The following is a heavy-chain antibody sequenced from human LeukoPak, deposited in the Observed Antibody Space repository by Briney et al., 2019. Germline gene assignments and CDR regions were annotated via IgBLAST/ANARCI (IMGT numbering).Heavy chain of an antibody. CDR3: ARGEVVPAAIGAFDI. D-gene: IGHD2-2*01. CDR2: IIPIFGAA. Sequence: SVKVSCKASGGTFSSYAISWVRQAPGQGLEWVGGIIPIFGAANYAQKFQGRVTITADKSTSTAYMELSSLRSEDTAVYYCARGEVVPAAIGAFDIWGQGTMVTVSS. V-gene: IGHV1-69*06. CDR1: GGTFSSYA. J-gene: IGHJ3*02.